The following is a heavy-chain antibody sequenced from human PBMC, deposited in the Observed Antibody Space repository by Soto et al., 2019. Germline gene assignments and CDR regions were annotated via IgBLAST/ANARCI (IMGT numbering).Heavy chain of an antibody. D-gene: IGHD3-22*01. Sequence: VGSLRLSCAASGFTFSSYAMSWVRQAPGKGLEWVSAISGSGGSTYYADSVKGRFTISRDNSKNTLYLQMNSLRAEDTAVYYCAKEAHLSITMLVVAGGFDYWGQGTLVTVSS. J-gene: IGHJ4*02. V-gene: IGHV3-23*01. CDR3: AKEAHLSITMLVVAGGFDY. CDR1: GFTFSSYA. CDR2: ISGSGGST.